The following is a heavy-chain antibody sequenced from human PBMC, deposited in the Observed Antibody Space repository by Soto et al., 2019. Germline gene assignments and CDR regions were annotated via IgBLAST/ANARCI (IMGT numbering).Heavy chain of an antibody. Sequence: PGGSLRLSCAASGFTLINYAVTWVRQAPGKGLEWVSYISSSSSYTNYADSVKGRFTIPRDNAKNSLYLQMNSLRAEDTAVYYCAHGMDVWGQGTTVTVS. CDR3: AHGMDV. V-gene: IGHV3-11*03. CDR2: ISSSSSYT. CDR1: GFTLINYA. J-gene: IGHJ6*02.